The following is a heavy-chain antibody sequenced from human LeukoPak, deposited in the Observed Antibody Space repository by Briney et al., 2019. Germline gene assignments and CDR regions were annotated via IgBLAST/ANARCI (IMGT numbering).Heavy chain of an antibody. CDR1: GFTFNIYS. J-gene: IGHJ4*02. D-gene: IGHD3-10*02. V-gene: IGHV3-7*01. CDR2: IKQDGSEK. CDR3: GDVDQF. Sequence: GGSLRLSCAASGFTFNIYSMNWVRQAPGKGLEWVANIKQDGSEKYYVDSVKGRFTISRDNAKNSLYLQMNSLRAEDTAVYFCGDVDQFWGLGTLVAVSS.